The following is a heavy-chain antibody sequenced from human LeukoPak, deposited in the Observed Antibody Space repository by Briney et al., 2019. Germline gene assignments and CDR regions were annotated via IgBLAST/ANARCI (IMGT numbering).Heavy chain of an antibody. CDR1: GFTFSTYA. Sequence: GGSLRLSCAASGFTFSTYAMSWVRQAPGKGLEWVSTISGNAGSTYYADSVKGRFTISRDNSKNTLYLQINSLRAEDTAVYYCANDGRLSGSYGDLDYWGQGTLVTVSS. V-gene: IGHV3-23*01. CDR3: ANDGRLSGSYGDLDY. J-gene: IGHJ4*02. CDR2: ISGNAGST. D-gene: IGHD1-26*01.